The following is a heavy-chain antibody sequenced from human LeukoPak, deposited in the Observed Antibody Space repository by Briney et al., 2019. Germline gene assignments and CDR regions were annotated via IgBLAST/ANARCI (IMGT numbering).Heavy chain of an antibody. V-gene: IGHV3-53*01. D-gene: IGHD3-16*02. CDR3: ARGVIPRHFDL. CDR1: GVTFSSYA. CDR2: IYSGGST. J-gene: IGHJ2*01. Sequence: PGGSLRLSCAASGVTFSSYAMSWVRQAPGKGLEWISVIYSGGSTYYADSVKGRFTIPRDNSKNTLYLQMNSLRAEDTAVYYCARGVIPRHFDLWGRGTLVTVSS.